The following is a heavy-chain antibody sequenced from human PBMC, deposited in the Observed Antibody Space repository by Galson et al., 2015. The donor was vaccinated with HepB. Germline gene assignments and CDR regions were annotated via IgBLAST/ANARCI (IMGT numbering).Heavy chain of an antibody. CDR2: TSAYNGYT. CDR3: ARGVHFGDY. V-gene: IGHV1-18*01. Sequence: SVKVSCKASGYTFNSHVISWVRQAPGQGLEWMGRTSAYNGYTEYAQNFQDRLIMTTDTTTSTASMELKNLRSDDTAVYYCARGVHFGDYWGQGTLVTVSS. D-gene: IGHD3-10*01. CDR1: GYTFNSHV. J-gene: IGHJ4*02.